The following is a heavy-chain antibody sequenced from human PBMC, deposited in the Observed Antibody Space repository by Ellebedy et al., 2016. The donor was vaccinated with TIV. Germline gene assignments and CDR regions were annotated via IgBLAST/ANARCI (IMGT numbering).Heavy chain of an antibody. CDR2: ISYHGRNK. Sequence: GGSLRLSXAASGFTFTIYHMHWVRQAPGKGLEWVAVISYHGRNKYYAKSVEDRFTISRDDSKNTVYLEMHSLTAEDTAVYYCSTERVVGAADDFDYWGQGTLVTVSS. D-gene: IGHD1-26*01. J-gene: IGHJ4*02. CDR3: STERVVGAADDFDY. CDR1: GFTFTIYH. V-gene: IGHV3-30*04.